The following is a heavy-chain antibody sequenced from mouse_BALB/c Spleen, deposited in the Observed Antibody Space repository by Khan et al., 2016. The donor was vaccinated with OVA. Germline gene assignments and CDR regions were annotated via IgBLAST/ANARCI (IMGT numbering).Heavy chain of an antibody. CDR3: ARRNYFGYTFAY. Sequence: QVRLQQSGTELARPGASVKLSCKASGYTFTDYYINWVKQRTGQGLEWIGEISPGSGDTYYNEKFKGKATLTVDKSYTTAYMQLSSLTSEASAVYFCARRNYFGYTFAYWGQGTLVTVSA. V-gene: IGHV1-77*01. CDR2: ISPGSGDT. CDR1: GYTFTDYY. D-gene: IGHD1-2*01. J-gene: IGHJ3*01.